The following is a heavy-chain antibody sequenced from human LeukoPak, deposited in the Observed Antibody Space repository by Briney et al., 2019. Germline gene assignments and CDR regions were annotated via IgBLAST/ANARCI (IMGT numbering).Heavy chain of an antibody. CDR1: GYTFTGYY. V-gene: IGHV1-2*02. D-gene: IGHD2-2*01. CDR2: INPNSCGT. Sequence: ASVKLSCKASGYTFTGYYMHWVRQAPGQGLEWRGWINPNSCGTNYAQKFQGRVTMTRDTSISTAYMELSRLRSDDTAVYYCAREDIVVVPAAAYNWFDPWGQGTLVTVSS. CDR3: AREDIVVVPAAAYNWFDP. J-gene: IGHJ5*02.